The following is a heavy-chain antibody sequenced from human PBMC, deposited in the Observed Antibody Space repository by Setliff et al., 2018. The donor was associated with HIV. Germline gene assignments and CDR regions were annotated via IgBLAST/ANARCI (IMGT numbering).Heavy chain of an antibody. Sequence: PGGSLSLSCAASGFTFSSYAMSWVRQAPGKGLEWVSAISGSGGSTYYADSVKGRFTISRDNSKNTLYLQMNSLRAEDTAVYYCAKGCGMLLCPRWFDPWGQGTLVTVSS. J-gene: IGHJ5*02. V-gene: IGHV3-23*01. D-gene: IGHD3-10*01. CDR1: GFTFSSYA. CDR3: AKGCGMLLCPRWFDP. CDR2: ISGSGGST.